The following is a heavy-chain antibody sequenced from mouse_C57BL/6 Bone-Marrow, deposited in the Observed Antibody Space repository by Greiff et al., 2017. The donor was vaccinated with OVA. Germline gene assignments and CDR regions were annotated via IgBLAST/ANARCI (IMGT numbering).Heavy chain of an antibody. J-gene: IGHJ4*01. CDR1: GYTFTSYW. Sequence: QVQLQQPGAELVRPGSSVKLSCKASGYTFTSYWMDWVKQRPGQGLEWIGNIYPSDSETHYNQKFKDKATLTVDKSSSTAYMQLSSLTSEDSAVYYCKREVSTTVVDYYAMDYWGQGTSVTVSS. CDR3: KREVSTTVVDYYAMDY. CDR2: IYPSDSET. D-gene: IGHD1-1*01. V-gene: IGHV1-61*01.